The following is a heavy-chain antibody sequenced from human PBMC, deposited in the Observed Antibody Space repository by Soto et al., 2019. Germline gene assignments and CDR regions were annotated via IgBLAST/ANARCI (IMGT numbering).Heavy chain of an antibody. Sequence: EVQLVESGGGLVQPGGSLRLSCAASGFSVSSNYMSWVRQAPGKGLEWVSVLYSGGDTYYADSVRGRFTISRDKSNNTLWLQMHSVRAEDTALYYCAREKLGYCTVTRCYDVARAGAFDMWGQVTMVTVSS. J-gene: IGHJ3*02. CDR1: GFSVSSNY. V-gene: IGHV3-66*01. D-gene: IGHD2-2*01. CDR3: AREKLGYCTVTRCYDVARAGAFDM. CDR2: LYSGGDT.